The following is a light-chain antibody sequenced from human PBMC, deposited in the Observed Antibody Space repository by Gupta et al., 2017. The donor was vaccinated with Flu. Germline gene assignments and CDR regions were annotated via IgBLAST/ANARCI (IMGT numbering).Light chain of an antibody. Sequence: PSSLSAAVGDRVSITCRASQSIRDWLAWYQQKPGKAPHLLIYKASTLESGVPSRFSGSGSGTEFTLTISSLQPDDFATYYCQQDDTYTGTFGQGTKLEIK. CDR3: QQDDTYTGT. CDR1: QSIRDW. J-gene: IGKJ2*01. CDR2: KAS. V-gene: IGKV1-5*03.